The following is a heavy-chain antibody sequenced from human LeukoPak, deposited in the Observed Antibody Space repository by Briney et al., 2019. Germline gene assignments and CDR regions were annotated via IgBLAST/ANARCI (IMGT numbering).Heavy chain of an antibody. CDR1: GGSISSYY. J-gene: IGHJ5*02. CDR3: ARGGYYGSGNDFRFDP. Sequence: SETLSLTCTVSGGSISSYYWSWIRQPPGKGLEWIGYIYYSGSTNYKPSLKSRVTISVDTSKNQFSLNLNSVTAADTAVYYCARGGYYGSGNDFRFDPWGQGTLVTVSS. V-gene: IGHV4-59*01. D-gene: IGHD3-10*01. CDR2: IYYSGST.